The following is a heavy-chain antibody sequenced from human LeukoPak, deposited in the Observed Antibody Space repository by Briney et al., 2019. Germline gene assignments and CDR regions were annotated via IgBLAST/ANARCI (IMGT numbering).Heavy chain of an antibody. CDR3: ATNYGSGSYYNLY. J-gene: IGHJ4*02. V-gene: IGHV4-4*02. CDR1: GGSISSSNW. Sequence: SETLSLTCAVSGGSISSSNWWSWVRQPPGKGLEWIGQIYHSGSTNYNPTLKSRVTISVDTSKNQFSLKLSSVTAADTAVYYCATNYGSGSYYNLYWGQGTLVTVSS. D-gene: IGHD3-10*01. CDR2: IYHSGST.